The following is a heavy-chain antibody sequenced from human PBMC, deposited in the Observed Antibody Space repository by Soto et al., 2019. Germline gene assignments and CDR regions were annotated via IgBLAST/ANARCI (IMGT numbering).Heavy chain of an antibody. D-gene: IGHD3-3*01. V-gene: IGHV4-61*08. CDR1: GGPISGGDLC. CDR3: ARGITIFGVVRYYYGMDV. Sequence: PSETLSLTCTVSGGPISGGDLCWSWIRQSPGKGLEWVGYIYYSGSTNYNPSLKSRVTISVDTSKNQFSLKLSSVTAADTAVYYCARGITIFGVVRYYYGMDVWGQGTTVTVSS. CDR2: IYYSGST. J-gene: IGHJ6*02.